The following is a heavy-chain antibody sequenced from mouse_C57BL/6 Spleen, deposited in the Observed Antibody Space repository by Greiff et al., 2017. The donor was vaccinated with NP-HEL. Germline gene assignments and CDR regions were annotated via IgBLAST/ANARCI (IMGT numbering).Heavy chain of an antibody. D-gene: IGHD1-1*01. Sequence: QVQLQQPGAELVKPGASVKVSCKASGYTFTSYWMHWVKQRPGQGLEWIGRIHPSDSDTNYNQKFKGKATLTVDKSSSTAYMQLSSLTSEDSAVYYCAIYLMDYYGSSVDWYFDVWGTGTTVTVSS. J-gene: IGHJ1*03. CDR3: AIYLMDYYGSSVDWYFDV. V-gene: IGHV1-74*01. CDR2: IHPSDSDT. CDR1: GYTFTSYW.